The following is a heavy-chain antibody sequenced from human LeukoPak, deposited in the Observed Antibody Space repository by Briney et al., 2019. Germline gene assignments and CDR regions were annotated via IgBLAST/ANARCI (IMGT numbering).Heavy chain of an antibody. CDR3: ARERPLDTVVSQDF. J-gene: IGHJ4*02. CDR2: IYHTGNT. V-gene: IGHV4-30-2*01. Sequence: SETLSLTCIVYGASISSGGYFWSWIRQPPGRGLEWIGYIYHTGNTYYNPSLESRVTMSVDKSKNQFSLSLASVTVADTAVYYCARERPLDTVVSQDFWGQGTLVIVSS. D-gene: IGHD4-23*01. CDR1: GASISSGGYF.